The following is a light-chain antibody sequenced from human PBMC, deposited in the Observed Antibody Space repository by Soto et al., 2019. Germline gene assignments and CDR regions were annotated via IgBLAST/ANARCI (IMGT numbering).Light chain of an antibody. CDR1: QSISNY. Sequence: DIQMTQSPSSLSASVGDRGTITCRASQSISNYLNWYQQKPGKAPKVLIYDASSLQGGVPSRFSGSGSGTDFTLTISSLQPEDFATYYCQQSYTTPPWTFGQGTTVDIK. CDR3: QQSYTTPPWT. V-gene: IGKV1-39*01. CDR2: DAS. J-gene: IGKJ1*01.